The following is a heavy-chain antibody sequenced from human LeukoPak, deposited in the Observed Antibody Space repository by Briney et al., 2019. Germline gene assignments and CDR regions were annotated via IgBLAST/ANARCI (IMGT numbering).Heavy chain of an antibody. V-gene: IGHV3-7*03. D-gene: IGHD1-26*01. Sequence: GGSLRLSCAASGFTFSSYWMSWVRQAPGKGLEWVANIKQDGSEKYYVDSVKGRFTISRDNAKNSLYLQMNSLRAEDTAVYYCAKDGGSYQGVFAFDIWGQGTMVTVSS. J-gene: IGHJ3*02. CDR3: AKDGGSYQGVFAFDI. CDR1: GFTFSSYW. CDR2: IKQDGSEK.